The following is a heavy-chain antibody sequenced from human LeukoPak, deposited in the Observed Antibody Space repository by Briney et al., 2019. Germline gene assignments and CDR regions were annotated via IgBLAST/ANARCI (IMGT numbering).Heavy chain of an antibody. CDR1: GGSISSYY. J-gene: IGHJ4*02. D-gene: IGHD3-22*01. V-gene: IGHV4-59*01. CDR3: ARVNFPYYYDSSGYYYFDY. CDR2: IYYSGST. Sequence: SETLSLTCTVSGGSISSYYWSWIRQPPGKGLERIGYIYYSGSTNYNPSLKSRVTISVDTSKNQFSLKLSSVTAADTAVYYCARVNFPYYYDSSGYYYFDYWGQGTLVTVSS.